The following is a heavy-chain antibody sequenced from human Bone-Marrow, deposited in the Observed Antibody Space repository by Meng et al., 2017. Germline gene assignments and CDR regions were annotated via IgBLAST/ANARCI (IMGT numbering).Heavy chain of an antibody. CDR2: ISYDGSNK. D-gene: IGHD3-10*01. Sequence: GGPLRLSCAASGFTFSSYGMHWVRQAPGKGLEWVAVISYDGSNKYYADSVKGRFTISRDNAKNSLYLQMNSLRAEDTALYYCARARTGLWFGELLYYFDYWGQGTLVTVSS. V-gene: IGHV3-30*12. J-gene: IGHJ4*02. CDR3: ARARTGLWFGELLYYFDY. CDR1: GFTFSSYG.